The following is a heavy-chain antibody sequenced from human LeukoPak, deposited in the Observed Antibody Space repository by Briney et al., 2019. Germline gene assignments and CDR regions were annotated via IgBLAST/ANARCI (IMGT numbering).Heavy chain of an antibody. CDR2: IYYSGST. CDR1: GGSISSYY. V-gene: IGHV4-59*01. CDR3: ARGRIGAIFGVDETPAYFDY. Sequence: SETLSLTCTVSGGSISSYYWSWIRQPPGKGLEWIGYIYYSGSTNYNPSPKSRVTISVDTSKNQFSLKLSSVTAADTAVYYCARGRIGAIFGVDETPAYFDYWGQGTLVTVSS. J-gene: IGHJ4*02. D-gene: IGHD3-3*01.